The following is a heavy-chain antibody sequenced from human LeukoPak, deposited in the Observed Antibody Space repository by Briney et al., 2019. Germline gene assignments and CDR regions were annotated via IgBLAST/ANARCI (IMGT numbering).Heavy chain of an antibody. J-gene: IGHJ4*02. CDR2: MNPNSGNT. CDR3: ARCGPLGEYSGYDATYDY. CDR1: GYTFTSYD. V-gene: IGHV1-8*01. D-gene: IGHD5-12*01. Sequence: ASVKVSCKASGYTFTSYDINWVRQATGQGLEWMGWMNPNSGNTGYAQKFQGRVTMTRNTSISTAYMELSSLRSEDTAVYYCARCGPLGEYSGYDATYDYWGQGTLVTVSS.